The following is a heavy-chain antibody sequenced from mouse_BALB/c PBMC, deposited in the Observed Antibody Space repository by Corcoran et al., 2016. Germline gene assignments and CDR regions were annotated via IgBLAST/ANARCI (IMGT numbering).Heavy chain of an antibody. CDR1: GYTFTNYG. J-gene: IGHJ4*01. CDR2: INTYTGEP. CDR3: AREPYAMDY. V-gene: IGHV9-3-1*01. Sequence: QIQLVQYGPELKKPGETVKISCKASGYTFTNYGMNWVKQAPGKGLKWMGWINTYTGEPTYADAFKGRFAFSLETSASTAYLQINNLKNEDTATYFCAREPYAMDYWGQGTSVTVSS.